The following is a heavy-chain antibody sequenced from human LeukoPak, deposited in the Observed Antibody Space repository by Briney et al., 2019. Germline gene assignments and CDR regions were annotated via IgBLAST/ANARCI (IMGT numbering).Heavy chain of an antibody. CDR3: AKDVSGRIYSGSGSYSRYYYAMDV. V-gene: IGHV3-23*01. D-gene: IGHD3-10*01. J-gene: IGHJ6*04. CDR2: ISGSGGSK. CDR1: GFTFSSYV. Sequence: GGSLRLSCAASGFTFSSYVMTWVRQAPGKGLEWVSGISGSGGSKYYADSVKGRFTISRDNSENTLYLQMNSLRAEDTAVYYCAKDVSGRIYSGSGSYSRYYYAMDVWGKGTTVTVSS.